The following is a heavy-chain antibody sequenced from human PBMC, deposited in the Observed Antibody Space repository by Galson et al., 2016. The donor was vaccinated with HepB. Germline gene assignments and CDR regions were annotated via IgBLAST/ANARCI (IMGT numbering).Heavy chain of an antibody. CDR2: ISYDGSNE. J-gene: IGHJ4*02. D-gene: IGHD3-16*01. CDR1: GFTFSSYA. CDR3: ARDIMITFGGVLDY. V-gene: IGHV3-30-3*01. Sequence: SLRLSCAASGFTFSSYAMHWVRQAPGKGLEWVAVISYDGSNEIYADSVKGRFTISRDNSKNTLYLQMNSLRAEDTAVYYCARDIMITFGGVLDYWGQGTLVTVSS.